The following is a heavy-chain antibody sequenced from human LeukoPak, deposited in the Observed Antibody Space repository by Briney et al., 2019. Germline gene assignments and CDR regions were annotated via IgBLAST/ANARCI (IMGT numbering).Heavy chain of an antibody. J-gene: IGHJ5*02. Sequence: SQTLSLTCTVSGGSISSGGYYWSWIRQHPGKGLEWIGYICYSGSTYYNPSLKSRVTISVDTSKNQFSLKLSSVTAADTAVYYCARDGQLSGYQNWFDPWGQGTLVTVSS. CDR3: ARDGQLSGYQNWFDP. CDR1: GGSISSGGYY. V-gene: IGHV4-31*03. D-gene: IGHD3-22*01. CDR2: ICYSGST.